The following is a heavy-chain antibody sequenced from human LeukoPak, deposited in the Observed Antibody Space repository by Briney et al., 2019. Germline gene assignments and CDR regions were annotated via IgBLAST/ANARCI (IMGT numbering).Heavy chain of an antibody. CDR3: ARDLANYDILTGLSLNWFDP. J-gene: IGHJ5*02. V-gene: IGHV4-39*07. D-gene: IGHD3-9*01. Sequence: SETLSLTCTVSGGSISSSSYYWGWIRQPPGKGLEWIGSIYYSGSTYYNPSLKSRVTISVDTSKNQFSLKLSSVTATDTAVYYCARDLANYDILTGLSLNWFDPWGQGTLVTVSS. CDR2: IYYSGST. CDR1: GGSISSSSYY.